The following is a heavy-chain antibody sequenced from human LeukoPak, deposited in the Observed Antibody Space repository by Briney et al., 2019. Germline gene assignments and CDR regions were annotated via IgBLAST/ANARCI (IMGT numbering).Heavy chain of an antibody. CDR3: ARDVDGSGIDY. Sequence: SETLSLTCTVSGGSISSSSYYWGWIRQPPGKGLEWIGSIYYSGSTNYNPSLKSRVTISVDTSKNQFSLKLSSVTAADTAVYYCARDVDGSGIDYWGQGTLVTVSS. CDR1: GGSISSSSYY. CDR2: IYYSGST. J-gene: IGHJ4*02. D-gene: IGHD3-10*01. V-gene: IGHV4-39*07.